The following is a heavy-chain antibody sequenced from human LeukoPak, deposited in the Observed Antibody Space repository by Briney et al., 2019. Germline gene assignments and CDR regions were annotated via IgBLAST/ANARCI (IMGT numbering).Heavy chain of an antibody. CDR2: IYSGGST. V-gene: IGHV3-53*05. CDR1: GVTLSSNY. Sequence: GGSLRLSCAASGVTLSSNYMSWVREAPGKGLEWVSVIYSGGSTYYADSVKGRFTISRDNSKNTLYLQMNSLRAEDTAVYYCARDQPQLVLGPVDYWGQGTLVTVSS. J-gene: IGHJ4*02. D-gene: IGHD6-13*01. CDR3: ARDQPQLVLGPVDY.